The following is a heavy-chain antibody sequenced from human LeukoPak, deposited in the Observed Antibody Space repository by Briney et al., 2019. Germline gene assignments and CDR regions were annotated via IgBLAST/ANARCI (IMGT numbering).Heavy chain of an antibody. CDR1: GFTFNDYY. Sequence: GGSLRLSCAASGFTFNDYYLNWIRQAPGKGLEWVSHISSSGSTKHYADSVKGRFTISRDNTENSLYLQINSLRAEDTAVYYCARSGPGYYDSANYYRFDYWGQGTLVTVSS. D-gene: IGHD3-22*01. J-gene: IGHJ4*02. V-gene: IGHV3-11*01. CDR2: ISSSGSTK. CDR3: ARSGPGYYDSANYYRFDY.